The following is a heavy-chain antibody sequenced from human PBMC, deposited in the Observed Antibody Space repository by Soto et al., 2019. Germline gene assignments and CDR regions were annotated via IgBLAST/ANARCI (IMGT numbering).Heavy chain of an antibody. V-gene: IGHV1-69*02. D-gene: IGHD2-15*01. CDR3: ARGYCSGGSCYGGGYFDY. Sequence: SVKVSCKASGGTFSSYTISWVRQAPGQGLEWMGRIIPILGIANYAQKFQGRVTITADKSTSTAYMELSSLRSEDTAVYYCARGYCSGGSCYGGGYFDYWGQGTLVTVSS. J-gene: IGHJ4*02. CDR1: GGTFSSYT. CDR2: IIPILGIA.